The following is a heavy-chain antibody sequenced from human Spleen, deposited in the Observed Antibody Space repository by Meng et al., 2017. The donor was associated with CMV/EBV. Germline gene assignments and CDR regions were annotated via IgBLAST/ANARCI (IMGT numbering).Heavy chain of an antibody. CDR3: AKVEPQYSSSPPYGMDV. V-gene: IGHV3-23*01. J-gene: IGHJ6*02. Sequence: GESLKISCAASGFTFSSYAMSWVRQAPGKGLEWVSAISGSGGSTYYADSVKGRFTISRDNSKNTLYLQMNSLRAEDTAVYYCAKVEPQYSSSPPYGMDVWGQGTTVTVSS. CDR1: GFTFSSYA. CDR2: ISGSGGST. D-gene: IGHD6-6*01.